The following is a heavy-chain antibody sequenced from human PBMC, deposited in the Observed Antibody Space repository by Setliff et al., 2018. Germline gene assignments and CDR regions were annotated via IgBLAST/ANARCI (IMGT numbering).Heavy chain of an antibody. V-gene: IGHV3-30*02. J-gene: IGHJ4*02. CDR3: AKDTLGYCSGGSCYPNDDYGDYYLDY. Sequence: GGSLRLSCAASGFTFSSYGMHWVRQAPGKGLEWVAFIRYDGSNKYYADSVKGRFTISRDNSKNTLYLQMNSLRAEDTAVYYCAKDTLGYCSGGSCYPNDDYGDYYLDYWGQGTQVTVSS. CDR1: GFTFSSYG. CDR2: IRYDGSNK. D-gene: IGHD2-15*01.